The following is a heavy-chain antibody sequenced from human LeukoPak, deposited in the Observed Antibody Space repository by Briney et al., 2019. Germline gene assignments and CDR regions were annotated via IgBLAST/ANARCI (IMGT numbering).Heavy chain of an antibody. J-gene: IGHJ4*02. D-gene: IGHD5-12*01. V-gene: IGHV4-59*01. CDR3: ARVIGYSGYDAFDY. CDR1: GGSISSYY. Sequence: SETLSLTCIVSGGSISSYYWSWIRQPPGKGLEWIGYIYYSGSTNYNPSLKSRVTISVDTSKNQFSLKLSSVTAADTAVYYCARVIGYSGYDAFDYWGQGTLVTVSS. CDR2: IYYSGST.